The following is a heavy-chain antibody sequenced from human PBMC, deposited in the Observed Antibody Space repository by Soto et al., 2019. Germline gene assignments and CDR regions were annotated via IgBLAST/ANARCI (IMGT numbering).Heavy chain of an antibody. Sequence: EVQVVETGGGLVKPGESLRLSCAASGFPFSSYSMNWVRQAPGKGLVWVSSISSESYYIYYADSVKGRFTISRDNAKNSLYLQMNSLRAEDTAVYYCATYCSGNACHSGISYWGQGTLVTVSS. CDR2: ISSESYYI. CDR1: GFPFSSYS. CDR3: ATYCSGNACHSGISY. V-gene: IGHV3-21*01. D-gene: IGHD2-15*01. J-gene: IGHJ4*02.